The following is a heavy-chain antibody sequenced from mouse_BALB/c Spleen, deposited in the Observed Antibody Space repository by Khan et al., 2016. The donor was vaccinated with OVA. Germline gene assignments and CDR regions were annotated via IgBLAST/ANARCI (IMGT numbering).Heavy chain of an antibody. CDR1: GYTFTNYW. Sequence: EVQLQESGTVLARPGASVKMSCKATGYTFTNYWMHWVKQRPGQGLEWIATIYPGNSDTNYNQKFTGKAKLTAVTSTSTAYMELSSLTNEDSSVYYYARNGFGNYEIWDYWGQGTTLTVSS. V-gene: IGHV1-5*01. J-gene: IGHJ2*01. CDR3: ARNGFGNYEIWDY. D-gene: IGHD2-1*01. CDR2: IYPGNSDT.